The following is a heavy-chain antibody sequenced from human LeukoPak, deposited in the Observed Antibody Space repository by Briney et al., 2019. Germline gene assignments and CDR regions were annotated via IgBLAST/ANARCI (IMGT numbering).Heavy chain of an antibody. J-gene: IGHJ4*02. V-gene: IGHV1-69*05. D-gene: IGHD3-10*01. CDR2: IIPIFGTA. CDR1: GGTFSSYA. CDR3: AGDHFYGSGSYSVG. Sequence: SVKVSCKASGGTFSSYAISWVRQAPGQGLEWLGGIIPIFGTANYAQKFQGRVTMTRGTSTSTVYMELSSLRSEDTAVYYCAGDHFYGSGSYSVGWGQGTLVTVSS.